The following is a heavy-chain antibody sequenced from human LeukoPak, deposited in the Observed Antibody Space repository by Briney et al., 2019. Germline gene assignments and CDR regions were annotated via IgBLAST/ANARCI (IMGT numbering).Heavy chain of an antibody. CDR1: GGTFSSYA. CDR3: ASLYGSGSYSGMDV. CDR2: MNPNSGNT. J-gene: IGHJ6*02. V-gene: IGHV1-8*02. Sequence: ASVKVSCKASGGTFSSYAISWVRQAPGQGLEWMGGMNPNSGNTGYAQKFQGRVTMTRNTSISTAYMELSSLRSEDTAVYYCASLYGSGSYSGMDVWGQGTTVTVSS. D-gene: IGHD3-10*01.